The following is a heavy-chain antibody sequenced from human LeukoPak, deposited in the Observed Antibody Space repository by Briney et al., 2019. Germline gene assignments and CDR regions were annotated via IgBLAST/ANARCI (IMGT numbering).Heavy chain of an antibody. CDR2: IYYSGST. Sequence: SETLSLTCTVSGGSISSYYWSWIRQPPGKGLEWVGYIYYSGSTNYNPSLKSRVTISVDTSKNQFSLKLSSVTAADTAVYYCARRGGESNYYDNQPVDAFDIWGQGTMVTVSS. J-gene: IGHJ3*02. CDR3: ARRGGESNYYDNQPVDAFDI. D-gene: IGHD3-22*01. V-gene: IGHV4-59*08. CDR1: GGSISSYY.